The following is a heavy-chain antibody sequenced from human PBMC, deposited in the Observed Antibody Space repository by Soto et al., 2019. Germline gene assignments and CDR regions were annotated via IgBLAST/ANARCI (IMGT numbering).Heavy chain of an antibody. V-gene: IGHV1-18*01. D-gene: IGHD1-1*01. CDR3: ARGRYGDY. CDR1: GYGFTTYG. CDR2: ISAHNGNT. J-gene: IGHJ4*02. Sequence: QVHLVQSGAEVKKPGASVKVSCKGSGYGFTTYGITWVRQAPGQGLEWMAWISAHNGNTNYAQKVQGRVTVTRDTSTSTAYMELRSLRYYYTAVYYCARGRYGDYWGQGALVTVSS.